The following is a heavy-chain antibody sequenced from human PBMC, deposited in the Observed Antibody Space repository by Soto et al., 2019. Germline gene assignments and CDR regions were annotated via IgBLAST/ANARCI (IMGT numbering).Heavy chain of an antibody. CDR2: IYPGDSDT. D-gene: IGHD3-3*01. V-gene: IGHV5-51*01. Sequence: PGESLKISCKGSGYSFTSYWIGWVRQMPGKGLEWMGIIYPGDSDTRYSPSFQGQVTISADKSISTAYLQWSSLKASDTAMYYCARQGKYYDFWSGYPTYGMGVWGQGTTVTVSS. CDR1: GYSFTSYW. CDR3: ARQGKYYDFWSGYPTYGMGV. J-gene: IGHJ6*02.